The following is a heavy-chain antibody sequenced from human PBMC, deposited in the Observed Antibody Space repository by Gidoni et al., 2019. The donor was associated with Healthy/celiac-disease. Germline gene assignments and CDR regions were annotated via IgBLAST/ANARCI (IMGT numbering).Heavy chain of an antibody. D-gene: IGHD2-2*01. CDR2: INHSGST. CDR1: GGSFSGYY. Sequence: QVQLQQWGAGLLKPSETLSLTCAVYGGSFSGYYWSWIRQPPGKGLEWIGEINHSGSTNYNPSLKSRVTISVDTSKNQFSLKLSSVTAADTAVYYCARGEDCSSTSCYSDAFDIWGQGTMVTVSS. V-gene: IGHV4-34*01. CDR3: ARGEDCSSTSCYSDAFDI. J-gene: IGHJ3*02.